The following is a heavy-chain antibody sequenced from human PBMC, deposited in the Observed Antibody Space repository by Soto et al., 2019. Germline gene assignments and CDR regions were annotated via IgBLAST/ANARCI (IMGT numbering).Heavy chain of an antibody. CDR1: GFTFSSYA. V-gene: IGHV3-23*01. J-gene: IGHJ4*02. CDR3: AKDGLFSQMGFDY. Sequence: LRLSCAASGFTFSSYAMSWVRQAPGKGLEWVSAISGSGGSTYYADSVKGRFTISRDNSKNTLYLQMNSLRAEDTAVYYCAKDGLFSQMGFDYWGQGTLVTVSS. D-gene: IGHD3-10*02. CDR2: ISGSGGST.